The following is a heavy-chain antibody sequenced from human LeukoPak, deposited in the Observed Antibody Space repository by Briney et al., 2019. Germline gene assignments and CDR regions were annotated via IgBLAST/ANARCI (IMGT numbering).Heavy chain of an antibody. Sequence: SETLSLTCTVSGGSISSYYWSWIRQPPGKGLEWIGYMYYSGSTNFNPCLKSRVTISVDTAKKQFSLKLSSVTAADTAVYYCARSPSSNWYWLDPWGQGTLVTVSS. D-gene: IGHD6-13*01. CDR2: MYYSGST. CDR1: GGSISSYY. CDR3: ARSPSSNWYWLDP. J-gene: IGHJ5*02. V-gene: IGHV4-59*08.